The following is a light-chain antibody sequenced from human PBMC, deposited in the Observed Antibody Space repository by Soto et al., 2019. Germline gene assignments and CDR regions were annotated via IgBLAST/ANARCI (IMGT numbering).Light chain of an antibody. J-gene: IGLJ2*01. CDR2: DVS. CDR1: SSDVGGYNY. V-gene: IGLV2-11*01. Sequence: QSALTQPRSVSGSPGQSVTISCTGTSSDVGGYNYVSWYQQHPGKASKLMIYDVSKRPSGVPDRFSGSKSGNTASLTISGLQAEDEADYYCCSYAGSYTLVVFGGGTQLTVL. CDR3: CSYAGSYTLVV.